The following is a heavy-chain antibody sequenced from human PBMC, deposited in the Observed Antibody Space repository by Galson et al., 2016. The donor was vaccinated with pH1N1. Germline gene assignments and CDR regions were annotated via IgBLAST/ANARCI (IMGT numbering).Heavy chain of an antibody. CDR3: AQYCTSTTCPPHGMDV. D-gene: IGHD2-2*01. Sequence: SVKVSCKASGYTFTKYYMHWVRQAPGQGLEWMGIINPSDGTTTSAQNFQGRITLTRDTSTSTVYMDLSRLRSEDTAVYYCAQYCTSTTCPPHGMDVWGQGTSASVSS. CDR2: INPSDGTT. V-gene: IGHV1-46*03. J-gene: IGHJ6*02. CDR1: GYTFTKYY.